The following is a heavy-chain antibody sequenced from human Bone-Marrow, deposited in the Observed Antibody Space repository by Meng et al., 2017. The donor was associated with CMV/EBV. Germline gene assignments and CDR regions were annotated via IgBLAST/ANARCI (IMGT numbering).Heavy chain of an antibody. CDR3: ARKGPYSSGWYVGYWLDS. V-gene: IGHV4-34*01. CDR1: GGSFSGYY. J-gene: IGHJ5*01. Sequence: SETLSLTCAVYGGSFSGYYWSWIRQPPGKGLEWIGEINHSGSTNYNPSLKSRVTISVDTSKNQFSLKLSSVTAADTAVYYCARKGPYSSGWYVGYWLDSWGQGTLVTVSS. D-gene: IGHD6-19*01. CDR2: INHSGST.